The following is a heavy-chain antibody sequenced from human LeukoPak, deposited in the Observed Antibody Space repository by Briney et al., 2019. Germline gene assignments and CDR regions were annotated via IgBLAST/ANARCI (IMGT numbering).Heavy chain of an antibody. CDR2: INSDGSST. J-gene: IGHJ4*02. CDR3: VRSLTGTDDY. V-gene: IGHV3-74*03. CDR1: GFTFSSHW. Sequence: PGGSLRLSCEASGFTFSSHWMHWVRQAPGKGLVWVSRINSDGSSTTYADSVKGRFTISRDNAKNTVYLQMNSLRAEDTALYFCVRSLTGTDDYWGQGTLVTVSS. D-gene: IGHD3-9*01.